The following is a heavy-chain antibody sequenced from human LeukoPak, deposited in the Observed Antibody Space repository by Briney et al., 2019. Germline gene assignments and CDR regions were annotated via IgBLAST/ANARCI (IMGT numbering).Heavy chain of an antibody. D-gene: IGHD6-19*01. CDR3: ARTTYSSGWANAFDI. CDR1: GGSISSGDYY. J-gene: IGHJ3*02. V-gene: IGHV4-30-4*01. Sequence: SQTLSLTCTVSGGSISSGDYYWSWDRQPPGKGLEWIGYFYYSGNTYYSPSLKSRVTISVDTSKNLFSLKLSSVTAADTAVYYCARTTYSSGWANAFDIWGQGTLVTVSS. CDR2: FYYSGNT.